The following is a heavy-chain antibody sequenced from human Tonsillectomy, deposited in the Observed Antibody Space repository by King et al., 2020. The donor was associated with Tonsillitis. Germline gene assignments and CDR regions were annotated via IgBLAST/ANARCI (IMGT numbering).Heavy chain of an antibody. Sequence: VQLQESGPGLVKPSETLSLTCTVSDGYISPYYWSWIRQPAGKGLEWIGRIYTSGSTNYNPSLKSRVTLSVDTSKNQFSLKVTSVTAADTAVYYCARDAGLSGYDYFDYWGQGTLVTVSS. CDR2: IYTSGST. CDR1: DGYISPYY. D-gene: IGHD5-12*01. J-gene: IGHJ4*02. CDR3: ARDAGLSGYDYFDY. V-gene: IGHV4-4*07.